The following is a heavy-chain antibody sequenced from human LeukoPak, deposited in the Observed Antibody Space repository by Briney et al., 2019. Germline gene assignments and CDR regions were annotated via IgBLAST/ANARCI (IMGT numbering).Heavy chain of an antibody. CDR1: GFTFSSYG. Sequence: GGSLRLSCAASGFTFSSYGMHWVRQAPGKGLEWVAFIRYDGSNEYYADSLKGRFTVSRDNSKNTVYLQMNSLRAEDTAVYYCARDAYCTSTSCYAAFDYWGQGTLVTVSS. D-gene: IGHD2-2*01. J-gene: IGHJ4*02. CDR3: ARDAYCTSTSCYAAFDY. V-gene: IGHV3-30*02. CDR2: IRYDGSNE.